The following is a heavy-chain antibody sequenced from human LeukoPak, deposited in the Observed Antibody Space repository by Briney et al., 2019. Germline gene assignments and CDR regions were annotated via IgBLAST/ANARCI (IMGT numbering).Heavy chain of an antibody. CDR2: INPNSGGT. CDR1: GYTFTGYY. V-gene: IGHV1-2*02. J-gene: IGHJ4*02. Sequence: GASVKVSCKASGYTFTGYYMHWVRQAPGQGLEWMGWINPNSGGTNYAQKFQGRVTMTRDTSISTAYMELSSLRSEDTAVYYCARDSRNYYDSSGYYFDYWGQGTLVTVSS. CDR3: ARDSRNYYDSSGYYFDY. D-gene: IGHD3-22*01.